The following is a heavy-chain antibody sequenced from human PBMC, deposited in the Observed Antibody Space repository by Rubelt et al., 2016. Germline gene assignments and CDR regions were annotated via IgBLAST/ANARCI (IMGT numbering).Heavy chain of an antibody. V-gene: IGHV3-74*01. J-gene: IGHJ4*02. CDR3: AKDVRLAVTGRGGWYFDN. D-gene: IGHD6-19*01. CDR2: IKYDGSAT. Sequence: GFTLNNYWMHWVRQAPGKGLVWVSEIKYDGSATNYADSVRGRFTISRDNSKDTLYLQMNSLRAEDTAVYYCAKDVRLAVTGRGGWYFDNWGQGTLVTVSS. CDR1: GFTLNNYW.